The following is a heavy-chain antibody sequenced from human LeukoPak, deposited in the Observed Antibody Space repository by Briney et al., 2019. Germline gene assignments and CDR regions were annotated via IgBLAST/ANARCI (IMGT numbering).Heavy chain of an antibody. V-gene: IGHV4-59*11. CDR1: GGSISSHY. CDR2: IYYSGRT. Sequence: SETLSLTCTVSGGSISSHYWSWIRQPPGKGLEWIGFIYYSGRTRYNSSLQGRVTISADTSKSHLALKLTSVTAADTAVCSCARLLDNDSSGDPDTFDVWGQGIMVTVSS. J-gene: IGHJ3*01. D-gene: IGHD3-22*01. CDR3: ARLLDNDSSGDPDTFDV.